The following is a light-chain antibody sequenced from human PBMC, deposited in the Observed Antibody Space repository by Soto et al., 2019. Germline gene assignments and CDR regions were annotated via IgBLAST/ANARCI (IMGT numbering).Light chain of an antibody. V-gene: IGKV4-1*01. CDR2: WAS. CDR1: QSVLFSSNNKNY. CDR3: QQYYGTRGT. J-gene: IGKJ1*01. Sequence: DIVMTQSPDSLAVSLGERATINCKSSQSVLFSSNNKNYLAWYQQKPGQPPKLLIYWASTRESGVPDQFSGSGSGTDFTLTISSLQAEDVAVYYCQQYYGTRGTFGQGTKVDIK.